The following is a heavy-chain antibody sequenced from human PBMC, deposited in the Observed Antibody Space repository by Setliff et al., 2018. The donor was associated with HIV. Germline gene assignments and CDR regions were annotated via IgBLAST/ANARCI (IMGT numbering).Heavy chain of an antibody. V-gene: IGHV2-70*12. Sequence: SGPTLVNPTQTLTLTCTFSGFSLSTSGMCVSWIRQPPGKALEWLARIDWDDDKFYSTSLKTRLTTSKDTSKNQVVLTMTNMDPVDTATYYCAHSTFVAAAGGFDYWGQGTQVTVSS. J-gene: IGHJ4*02. CDR3: AHSTFVAAAGGFDY. D-gene: IGHD6-13*01. CDR2: IDWDDDK. CDR1: GFSLSTSGMC.